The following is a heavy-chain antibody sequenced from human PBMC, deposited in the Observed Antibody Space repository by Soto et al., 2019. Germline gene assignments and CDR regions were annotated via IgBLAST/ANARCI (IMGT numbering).Heavy chain of an antibody. J-gene: IGHJ5*01. CDR1: GDSVSSKSAA. V-gene: IGHV6-1*01. Sequence: PSQTLSLTCAISGDSVSSKSAAWNWIRQSPSRGLEWLGRTYYRSKWSTDYAVSVRSRITINPDTSKNQFSLQLNSVTPEDTAVYYCTRALSGSYDSWGQGTLVTVSS. D-gene: IGHD1-26*01. CDR3: TRALSGSYDS. CDR2: TYYRSKWST.